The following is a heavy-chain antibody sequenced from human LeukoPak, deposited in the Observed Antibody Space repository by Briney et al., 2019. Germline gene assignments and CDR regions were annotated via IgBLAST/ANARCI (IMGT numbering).Heavy chain of an antibody. Sequence: GGSLRLSCAASGFTFSSYAMSWVRQAPGKGLEWVSAISGSDDNTYYADSVKGRFTISRDNSKNTLYLQMNSLRAEDTAIYYCAKVGRSDFLSAYPFDSWGQGTLVTVPS. CDR3: AKVGRSDFLSAYPFDS. D-gene: IGHD3-3*01. CDR2: ISGSDDNT. J-gene: IGHJ4*02. V-gene: IGHV3-23*01. CDR1: GFTFSSYA.